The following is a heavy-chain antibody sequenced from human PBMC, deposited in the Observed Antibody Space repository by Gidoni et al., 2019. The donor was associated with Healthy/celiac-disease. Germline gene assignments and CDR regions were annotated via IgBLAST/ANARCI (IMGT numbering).Heavy chain of an antibody. J-gene: IGHJ2*01. CDR3: ARGSSGWYYWYFDL. Sequence: QVQLQESGPGLVKPSETLSLTCTVSGGPISSYYWSWIRQPPGKGLEWIGYIYYSGSTNYNPSLKSRVTISVDTSKNQFSLKLSSVTAADTAVYYCARGSSGWYYWYFDLWGRGTLVTVSS. D-gene: IGHD6-19*01. CDR2: IYYSGST. V-gene: IGHV4-59*01. CDR1: GGPISSYY.